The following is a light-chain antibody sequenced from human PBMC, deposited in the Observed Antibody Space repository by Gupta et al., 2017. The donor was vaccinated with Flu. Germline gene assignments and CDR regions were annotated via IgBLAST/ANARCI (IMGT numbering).Light chain of an antibody. J-gene: IGKJ2*01. CDR2: GAS. Sequence: EIVMTQSPATLSVSPGERATPSCRASQSVSSNLAWYQQKPGQAPRLLIYGASARVTGIPARFSGRGSGKDLTLTISSRQSEDFAAYYCQQYKNWPPVTFGQGTKLEIK. CDR3: QQYKNWPPVT. CDR1: QSVSSN. V-gene: IGKV3-15*01.